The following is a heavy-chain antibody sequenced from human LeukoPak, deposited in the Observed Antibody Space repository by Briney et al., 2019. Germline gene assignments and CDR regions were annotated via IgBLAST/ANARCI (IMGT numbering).Heavy chain of an antibody. V-gene: IGHV4-59*08. CDR1: GGSISNYY. D-gene: IGHD2/OR15-2a*01. CDR2: ISHSGST. CDR3: AGHHPRNTVDF. J-gene: IGHJ4*02. Sequence: PSETLSLTCTVSGGSISNYYWSWIRQPPGKGLEWIGYISHSGSTNYRPSLKSRVTISLDTSNNQFSLKLSSVTAADTAVYYCAGHHPRNTVDFWGQGTLVTVSS.